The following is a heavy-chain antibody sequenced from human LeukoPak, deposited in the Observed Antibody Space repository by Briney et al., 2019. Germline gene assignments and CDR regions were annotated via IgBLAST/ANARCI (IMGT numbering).Heavy chain of an antibody. CDR1: GFTFSDYY. CDR3: ARQRLNRIAIRLDAFDI. D-gene: IGHD3-16*02. CDR2: IYSGGST. Sequence: PGGSLRLSCAASGFTFSDYYMSWIRQAPGKGLEWVSVIYSGGSTYYADSVKGRFTISRDNSKNTLYLQMNSLRAEDTAVYYCARQRLNRIAIRLDAFDIWGQGTMVTVSS. V-gene: IGHV3-66*04. J-gene: IGHJ3*02.